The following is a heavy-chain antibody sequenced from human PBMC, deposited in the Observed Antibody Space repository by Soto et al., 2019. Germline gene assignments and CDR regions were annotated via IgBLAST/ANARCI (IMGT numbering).Heavy chain of an antibody. Sequence: QVQLQQWGAGLLKPSETLSLTCAVYGGSFSGYQWTWIRQTPGKGLEWIGEINDSGNINYNPSLKSRVTILVDTARKQVSLKLSSVPAADTGVYYCARGLMLWFGELSRRGGYYYYMDVWGKGTSVTVSS. CDR3: ARGLMLWFGELSRRGGYYYYMDV. D-gene: IGHD3-10*01. CDR1: GGSFSGYQ. CDR2: INDSGNI. V-gene: IGHV4-34*01. J-gene: IGHJ6*03.